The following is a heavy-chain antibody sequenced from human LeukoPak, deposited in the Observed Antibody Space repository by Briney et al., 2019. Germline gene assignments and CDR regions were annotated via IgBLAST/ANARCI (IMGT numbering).Heavy chain of an antibody. CDR3: ARGKFSTSWTFDY. V-gene: IGHV4-4*07. CDR2: ILTSGST. CDR1: GASISIYY. J-gene: IGHJ4*02. Sequence: SETLSLTCTVSGASISIYYRSWVRQPAGKGLEGIGRILTSGSTHYNPSLKSRVTMSIEASKSQVSLKVTSVTVADTAVYYCARGKFSTSWTFDYWGQGTLVTVSS. D-gene: IGHD6-13*01.